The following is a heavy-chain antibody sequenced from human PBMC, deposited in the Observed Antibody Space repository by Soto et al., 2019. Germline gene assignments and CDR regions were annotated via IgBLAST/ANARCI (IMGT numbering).Heavy chain of an antibody. CDR1: GFSFSDHA. D-gene: IGHD3-10*01. V-gene: IGHV3-30*14. CDR2: ISYDGMNK. Sequence: QVQLVESGGGVVQPGRSLRLSCAASGFSFSDHALHWVRQAPGKGLEWVAVISYDGMNKRYADSVKGRFTISRDNSKNMLNLQVNSLRVEDTSVFFCARDTIGSGWGYIDYWGQGTLVTVSS. CDR3: ARDTIGSGWGYIDY. J-gene: IGHJ4*02.